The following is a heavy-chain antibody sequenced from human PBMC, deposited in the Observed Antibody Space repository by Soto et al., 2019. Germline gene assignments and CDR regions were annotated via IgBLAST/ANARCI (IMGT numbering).Heavy chain of an antibody. J-gene: IGHJ4*02. V-gene: IGHV4-59*08. CDR3: ARQGGRGGRYPFDY. Sequence: SETLSLTCTVSGGFISNYYWSWVRQPPGKGLEWIGFIYYSGSTNYIPSLKSRVSISVDTSKNQFSLELTSVTAADTAVYYCARQGGRGGRYPFDYWGQGTLVTSPQ. D-gene: IGHD3-16*01. CDR1: GGFISNYY. CDR2: IYYSGST.